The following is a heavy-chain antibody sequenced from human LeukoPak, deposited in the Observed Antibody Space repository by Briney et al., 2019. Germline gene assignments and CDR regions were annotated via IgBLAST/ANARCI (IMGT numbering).Heavy chain of an antibody. CDR2: ITAYNGNT. J-gene: IGHJ4*02. Sequence: ASVKVSCKASGYTFTSSGISWVRQAPGQGLEWMGWITAYNGNTNYAQKLPGGVTMTTDTSTSTAYMELRSLRSDDTAVYYCARDQYYYDSSGYYKTFDYWGKGTLVTVSS. CDR1: GYTFTSSG. D-gene: IGHD3-22*01. CDR3: ARDQYYYDSSGYYKTFDY. V-gene: IGHV1-18*01.